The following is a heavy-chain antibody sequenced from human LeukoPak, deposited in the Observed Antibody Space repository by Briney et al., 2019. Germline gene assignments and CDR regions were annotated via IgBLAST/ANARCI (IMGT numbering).Heavy chain of an antibody. CDR1: GGSVSSGSYY. Sequence: SETLSLTCTVSGGSVSSGSYYWSWIRQPPGKGLEWIGYIYYSGSTNYNPSLKSRVTISVDTSKNQFSLKPSSVTAADTAVYYCARALHYYDSSGYYRWFDPWGQGTLVTVSS. D-gene: IGHD3-22*01. J-gene: IGHJ5*02. CDR3: ARALHYYDSSGYYRWFDP. CDR2: IYYSGST. V-gene: IGHV4-61*01.